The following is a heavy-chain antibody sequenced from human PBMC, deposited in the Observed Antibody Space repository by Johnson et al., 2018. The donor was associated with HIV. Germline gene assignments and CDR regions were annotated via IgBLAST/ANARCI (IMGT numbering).Heavy chain of an antibody. J-gene: IGHJ3*02. Sequence: QEQLVESGGGLVKPGGSLRLSCAASGFTFSNFYMSWIRQAPGKGLEWVAYISSGSTIYYADSVKGRFTISRDNAKNTLYLQMNSLRAEDTALYYCARAGYSYGLGAFDIWGQGTMVTVSS. D-gene: IGHD5-18*01. V-gene: IGHV3-11*01. CDR3: ARAGYSYGLGAFDI. CDR2: ISSGSTI. CDR1: GFTFSNFY.